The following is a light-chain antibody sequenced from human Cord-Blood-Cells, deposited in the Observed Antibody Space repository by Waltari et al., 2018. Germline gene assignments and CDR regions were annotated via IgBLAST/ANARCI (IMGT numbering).Light chain of an antibody. V-gene: IGKV1-39*01. CDR3: QQSYSTPRT. J-gene: IGKJ1*01. CDR2: AAS. CDR1: QSISSY. Sequence: DIQMTQSPSSLSASVGDRGIITCRASQSISSYLNWYQQKPGKAPKLLIYAASSLQSGVPSRFSGSGSGTDFTLTISSLQPEDFATYYCQQSYSTPRTFGQGTKVEIK.